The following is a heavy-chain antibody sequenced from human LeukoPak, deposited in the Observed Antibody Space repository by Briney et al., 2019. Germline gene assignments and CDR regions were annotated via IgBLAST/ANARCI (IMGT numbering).Heavy chain of an antibody. V-gene: IGHV1-2*02. CDR1: GYTFTGYY. J-gene: IGHJ4*02. Sequence: ASVKVSCNASGYTFTGYYMHWVRQAPGQGLEWMGWINPNSGGTNYAQKFQGRVTMTRDTSISTAYMELSRLRSDDTGVYCCARDRGVEMATIREYYFDYWGQGTLVTVSS. CDR2: INPNSGGT. D-gene: IGHD5-24*01. CDR3: ARDRGVEMATIREYYFDY.